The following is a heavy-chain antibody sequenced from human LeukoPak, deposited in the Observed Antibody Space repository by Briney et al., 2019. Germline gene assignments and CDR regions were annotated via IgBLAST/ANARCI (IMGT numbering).Heavy chain of an antibody. CDR2: INPNSGDT. D-gene: IGHD6-13*01. Sequence: ASVKVSCKASGYTFTDYYLHWVRQAPGQGLEWMGWINPNSGDTHFAQTFQDRVTMARDTSISSAYMELGRLRSDDTALYYCARRVAAPGHDPFDIWGQGTMVTVSS. V-gene: IGHV1-2*02. CDR1: GYTFTDYY. J-gene: IGHJ3*02. CDR3: ARRVAAPGHDPFDI.